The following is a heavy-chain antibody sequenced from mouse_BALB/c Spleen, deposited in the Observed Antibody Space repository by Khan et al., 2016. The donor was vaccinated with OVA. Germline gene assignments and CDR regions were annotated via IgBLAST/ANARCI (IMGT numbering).Heavy chain of an antibody. Sequence: VQLQQSGAELAKPGASVKMSCKASGYIFTSYWMHWVKQRPGQGLEWIGYINPATDYTEYNQKFKNKATLTADKSSSTAYMQLSSLTSEDSAVYYWVNHGSSSAWFTYWGQGTPVTVSA. CDR2: INPATDYT. CDR1: GYIFTSYW. V-gene: IGHV1-7*01. CDR3: VNHGSSSAWFTY. J-gene: IGHJ3*01. D-gene: IGHD1-1*01.